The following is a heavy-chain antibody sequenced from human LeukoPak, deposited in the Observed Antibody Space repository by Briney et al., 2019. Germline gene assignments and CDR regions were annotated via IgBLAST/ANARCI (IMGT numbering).Heavy chain of an antibody. Sequence: ASVKVSCKASGYTFTSYGISWVRQAPGQGLERMGWISAYNGNTNYAQKLQGRVTMTTDTSTSTAYMELRSLRSDDTAVYYCASHMVRGVRRASVLGRGYYYGMDVWGQGTTVTVSS. D-gene: IGHD3-10*01. CDR2: ISAYNGNT. V-gene: IGHV1-18*01. J-gene: IGHJ6*02. CDR3: ASHMVRGVRRASVLGRGYYYGMDV. CDR1: GYTFTSYG.